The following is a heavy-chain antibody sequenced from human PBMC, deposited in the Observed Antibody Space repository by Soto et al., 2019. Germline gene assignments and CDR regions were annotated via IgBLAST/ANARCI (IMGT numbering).Heavy chain of an antibody. CDR2: INAGNGNT. CDR3: ARFFDWLLYFDY. D-gene: IGHD3-9*01. J-gene: IGHJ4*02. CDR1: GYTFTSYA. Sequence: QVQLVQSGAEVKKPGASVKVSCKASGYTFTSYAMHCVRQAPGQRLEWMGWINAGNGNTKYSQKFQGRVTITRDTSASTDYMELSSLRSEDTAVYYCARFFDWLLYFDYWGQGTLVTVSS. V-gene: IGHV1-3*01.